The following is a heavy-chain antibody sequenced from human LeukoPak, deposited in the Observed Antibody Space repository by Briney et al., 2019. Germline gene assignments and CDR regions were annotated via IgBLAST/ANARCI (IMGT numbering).Heavy chain of an antibody. J-gene: IGHJ4*02. Sequence: TSETLSLTCTDSGGSISSSSYYWGWIRQPPGKGLEWIGSIYYSGSTYYNPSLKSRVTISVDTSKNQFSLKLSSVTAADTAVYYCASRSSWYGGAWFDYWGQGTLVTVSS. V-gene: IGHV4-39*01. CDR1: GGSISSSSYY. CDR2: IYYSGST. D-gene: IGHD6-13*01. CDR3: ASRSSWYGGAWFDY.